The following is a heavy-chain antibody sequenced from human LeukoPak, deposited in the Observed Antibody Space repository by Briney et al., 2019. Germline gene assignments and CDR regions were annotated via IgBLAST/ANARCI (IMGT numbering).Heavy chain of an antibody. D-gene: IGHD3-3*01. J-gene: IGHJ4*02. CDR2: INAGNGNT. Sequence: GASVKVSCKASGYTFTSYAMHWVRQAPGQRLEWMGWINAGNGNTKYSQKFQGRVTITRDTSASTAYMELRSLRAEDTAVYYCARAPRGDFWSGYYMEGFFDYWGQGTLVTVSS. V-gene: IGHV1-3*01. CDR1: GYTFTSYA. CDR3: ARAPRGDFWSGYYMEGFFDY.